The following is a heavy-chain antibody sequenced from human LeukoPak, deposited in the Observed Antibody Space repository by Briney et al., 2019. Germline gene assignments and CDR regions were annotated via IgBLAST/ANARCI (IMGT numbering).Heavy chain of an antibody. CDR1: GYTFTTSG. CDR3: ARDGHIVVVTAIPSYGMDV. D-gene: IGHD2-21*02. V-gene: IGHV1-2*06. CDR2: INPNSGGT. Sequence: GASVKVSCKASGYTFTTSGISWVRQAPGQGLEWMGRINPNSGGTNYAQKFQGRVTMTRDTSISTAYMELSRLRSDDTAVYYCARDGHIVVVTAIPSYGMDVWGQGTTVTVSS. J-gene: IGHJ6*02.